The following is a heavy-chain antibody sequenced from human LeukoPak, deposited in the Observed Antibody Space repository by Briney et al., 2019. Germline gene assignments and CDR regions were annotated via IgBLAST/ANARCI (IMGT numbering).Heavy chain of an antibody. D-gene: IGHD5-18*01. V-gene: IGHV5-51*01. CDR2: VYPGDSDT. CDR1: GYTFTSYW. J-gene: IGHJ4*02. CDR3: VRGMDTTVVFDF. Sequence: GESLKISCKGSGYTFTSYWIGWVRQLPGKGLEWMGIVYPGDSDTRYSPSFQGQVTISADKSINTAYLQWRSLKASDTAMYYCVRGMDTTVVFDFWGQGALVTVSS.